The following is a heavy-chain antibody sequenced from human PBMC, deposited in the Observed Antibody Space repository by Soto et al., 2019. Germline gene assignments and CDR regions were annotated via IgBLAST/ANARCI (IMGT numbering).Heavy chain of an antibody. CDR2: IIPILGIA. J-gene: IGHJ5*02. CDR3: ARHYCSGGSCYDLRFDP. CDR1: GGTFSSYT. D-gene: IGHD2-15*01. Sequence: GASVKVSCKASGGTFSSYTISWVRQAPGQGLEWMGRIIPILGIANYAQKFQGRVTITADKSTSTAYMELSSLRSEDTAVYYCARHYCSGGSCYDLRFDPWGQGTLVTVSS. V-gene: IGHV1-69*02.